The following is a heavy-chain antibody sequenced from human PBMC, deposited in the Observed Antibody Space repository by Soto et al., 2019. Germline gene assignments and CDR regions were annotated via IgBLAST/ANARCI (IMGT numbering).Heavy chain of an antibody. Sequence: QVQLVESGGGVVQPGGSLRLSCAASGFSFSRFAIHWVRQAPGKGLEWVAVISKDGSAIYYADSVKGRFTISRDNSKSSLFLQVNSLTSEDTAVYHCARSRSGAVPDSLGFWGQGTLVTVSS. CDR1: GFSFSRFA. V-gene: IGHV3-30-3*01. D-gene: IGHD3-10*01. CDR3: ARSRSGAVPDSLGF. J-gene: IGHJ4*02. CDR2: ISKDGSAI.